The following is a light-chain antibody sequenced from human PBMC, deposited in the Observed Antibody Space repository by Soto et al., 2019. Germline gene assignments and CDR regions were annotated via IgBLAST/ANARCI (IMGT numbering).Light chain of an antibody. Sequence: EIVMTQSPATLSVSPGERATLSCRASQSVSSNLAWYQQKPGQAPRLLIYGASTRATGIPARFSGSGSGTEFTLTISSLQSEDFAVYYCQQYNNWLTWTFGQGTKVKNK. CDR1: QSVSSN. CDR3: QQYNNWLTWT. V-gene: IGKV3-15*01. CDR2: GAS. J-gene: IGKJ1*01.